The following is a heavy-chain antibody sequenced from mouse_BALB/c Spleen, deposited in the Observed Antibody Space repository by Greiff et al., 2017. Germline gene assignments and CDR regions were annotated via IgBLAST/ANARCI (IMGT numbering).Heavy chain of an antibody. J-gene: IGHJ2*01. V-gene: IGHV7-3*02. CDR3: ARRATGSYYFDD. D-gene: IGHD4-1*01. CDR1: GFTFTDYY. CDR2: IRNKANGYTT. Sequence: EVQLVESGGGLVQPGGSLRLSCATSGFTFTDYYMSWVRQPPGKALEWLGFIRNKANGYTTEYSASVKGRFTISRDNSQSILYLQMNTLRAEDSATYYCARRATGSYYFDDWGQGTTLTVSS.